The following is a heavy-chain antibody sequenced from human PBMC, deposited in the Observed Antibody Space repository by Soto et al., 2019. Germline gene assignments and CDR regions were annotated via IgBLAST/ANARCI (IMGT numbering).Heavy chain of an antibody. CDR2: IYYSGST. Sequence: PSETLSLTCTVSGDSISSNSHYWGWIRQPPGKGLESIANIYYSGSTYYNPSLKSRVTISVDTSKNQFSLKLSSVTAADTAVYYCARDVIGIAAAGTGFFNWFDPWGQGTLVTVSS. D-gene: IGHD6-13*01. J-gene: IGHJ5*02. CDR3: ARDVIGIAAAGTGFFNWFDP. V-gene: IGHV4-39*01. CDR1: GDSISSNSHY.